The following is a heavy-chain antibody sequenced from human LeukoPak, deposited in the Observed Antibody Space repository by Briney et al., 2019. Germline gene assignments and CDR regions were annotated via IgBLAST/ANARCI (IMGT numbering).Heavy chain of an antibody. J-gene: IGHJ3*02. CDR1: GGSINSSSYY. D-gene: IGHD3-22*01. CDR3: ARAELFFYYDSSGYYSSGAFDI. Sequence: PSETLSLTCTVSGGSINSSSYYWGWVRQPPGKGLEWIGSMYYRGSTYYNPSLKSRVTISVDRSKNQFSLKLSSVTAADTAVYYCARAELFFYYDSSGYYSSGAFDIWGQGTMVTVSS. CDR2: MYYRGST. V-gene: IGHV4-39*07.